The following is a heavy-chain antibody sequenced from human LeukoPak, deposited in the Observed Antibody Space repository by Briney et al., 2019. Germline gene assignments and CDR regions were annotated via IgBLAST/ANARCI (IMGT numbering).Heavy chain of an antibody. CDR2: ILSKIGGETT. D-gene: IGHD3-22*01. CDR1: GLTFSGVW. J-gene: IGHJ5*02. V-gene: IGHV3-15*01. Sequence: GGSLRLSRAVSGLTFSGVWLSWVRQTPGKELEWVGRILSKIGGETTEYAASVKGRFTISRDDSRDTLYLQMNSLKTEDTAVYYCACHSKQWLFGHWGQGTLVTVSS. CDR3: ACHSKQWLFGH.